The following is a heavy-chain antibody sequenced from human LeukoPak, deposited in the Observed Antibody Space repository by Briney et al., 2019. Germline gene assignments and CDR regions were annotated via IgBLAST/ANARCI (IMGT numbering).Heavy chain of an antibody. Sequence: GGSLRLSCAASGFTFSSYEMNWVRQAPGKGLEWVSYISSSGSTIYYADSVKGRLTISRDNAKNSLYLQMNSLRAEDTAVYYCARDSTVDDFWSGYYNPLFDYWGQGTLVTVSS. V-gene: IGHV3-48*03. D-gene: IGHD3-3*01. CDR3: ARDSTVDDFWSGYYNPLFDY. CDR2: ISSSGSTI. J-gene: IGHJ4*02. CDR1: GFTFSSYE.